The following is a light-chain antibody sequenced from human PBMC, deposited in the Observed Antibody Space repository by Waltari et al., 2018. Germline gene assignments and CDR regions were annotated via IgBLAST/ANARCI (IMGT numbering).Light chain of an antibody. CDR2: DAS. V-gene: IGKV3-11*01. J-gene: IGKJ4*01. CDR3: QQRSNGPLT. CDR1: QSVSSY. Sequence: EIVLTQSPATLSLSPGERATLSCRASQSVSSYLAWYQQKPGQAPRLLIYDASHRATGIPARFSGSGSATDFTLTISSLEPEDFAVYYCQQRSNGPLTFGGGTKVEIK.